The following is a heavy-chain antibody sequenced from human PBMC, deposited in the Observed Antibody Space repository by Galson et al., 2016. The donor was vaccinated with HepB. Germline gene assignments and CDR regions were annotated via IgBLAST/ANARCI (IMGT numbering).Heavy chain of an antibody. CDR2: IWYDGINK. D-gene: IGHD6-6*01. J-gene: IGHJ4*02. CDR1: GFTFSSYG. Sequence: SLRLSCAASGFTFSSYGIHWVRQAPGKGLEWMAVIWYDGINKYYGDSVPGRFTISRDNSRNTLYLQMNSLRAEETAVYYCARDLGGSSCLDYWGQGTLVTVSS. CDR3: ARDLGGSSCLDY. V-gene: IGHV3-33*01.